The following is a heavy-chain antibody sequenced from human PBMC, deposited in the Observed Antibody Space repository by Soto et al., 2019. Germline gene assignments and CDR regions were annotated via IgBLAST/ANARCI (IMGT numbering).Heavy chain of an antibody. CDR2: INTGNGYT. J-gene: IGHJ6*02. Sequence: QVQVVQSGAEVKKPGASVKVSCEASGYTFTSYGIDWVRQAPGQRLEWMGWINTGNGYTKYSQKFQGRVTITRDTSASTAYMYLSSLRSEDTAVYYCALVVGQLPSNYGMDVWGQGTTVTVSS. CDR3: ALVVGQLPSNYGMDV. D-gene: IGHD3-22*01. V-gene: IGHV1-3*04. CDR1: GYTFTSYG.